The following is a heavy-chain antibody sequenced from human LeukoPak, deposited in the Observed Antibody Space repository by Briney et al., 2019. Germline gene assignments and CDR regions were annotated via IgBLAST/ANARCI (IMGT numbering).Heavy chain of an antibody. D-gene: IGHD3-22*01. J-gene: IGHJ4*02. Sequence: GGSLRLSCAASGFTFRSFAMSWVRQAPGKGLEWVSAISDSGGSTYYADSVKGRFTISRDNSKNTLYLQMNSLRAEDTALYYCARGGYYYDSSGYYYPDYWGQGTLVTVSS. CDR3: ARGGYYYDSSGYYYPDY. CDR2: ISDSGGST. V-gene: IGHV3-23*01. CDR1: GFTFRSFA.